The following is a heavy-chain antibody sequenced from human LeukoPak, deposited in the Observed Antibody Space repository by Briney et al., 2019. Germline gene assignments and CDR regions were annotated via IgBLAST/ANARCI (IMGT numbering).Heavy chain of an antibody. D-gene: IGHD3-10*01. V-gene: IGHV1-2*06. J-gene: IGHJ4*02. CDR1: GYTFTGYY. CDR3: ARDLSERITMVRGVITFDY. CDR2: MNPNSGGT. Sequence: GASVKVSCKASGYTFTGYYMHWVRQAPGQGLEWMGRMNPNSGGTNYAQKFQGRVTMTRDTSISTAYMELSRLRSDDTAVYYCARDLSERITMVRGVITFDYWGQGTLVTVSS.